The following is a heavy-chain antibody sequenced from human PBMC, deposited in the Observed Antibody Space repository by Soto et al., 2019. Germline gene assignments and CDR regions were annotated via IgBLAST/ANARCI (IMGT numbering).Heavy chain of an antibody. CDR1: GGSFSGYY. D-gene: IGHD3-22*01. J-gene: IGHJ4*02. Sequence: SETLSLTCAVYGGSFSGYYWSWIRQPPGKGLEWIGEINHSGSTNYSPSLKSRVTISVDTSKNQFSLKLSSVTAADTAVYYCARRPTGGYYDSSGYDGYWGKGTLVTVS. CDR3: ARRPTGGYYDSSGYDGY. CDR2: INHSGST. V-gene: IGHV4-34*01.